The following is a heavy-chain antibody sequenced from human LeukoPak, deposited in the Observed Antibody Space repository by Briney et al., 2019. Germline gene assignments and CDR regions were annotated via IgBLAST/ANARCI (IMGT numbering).Heavy chain of an antibody. J-gene: IGHJ6*03. Sequence: GGSLRLSCAASGFTFSSYWMHWVRQAPGKGLVWVSRINSDGSSTSYADSVKGRFTISRDNAKNTLYLQMNSLRAEDTAVYYCARLMDGSGSYYNVDHYYYYYMDVWGKGTTVTVSS. D-gene: IGHD3-10*01. V-gene: IGHV3-74*01. CDR1: GFTFSSYW. CDR3: ARLMDGSGSYYNVDHYYYYYMDV. CDR2: INSDGSST.